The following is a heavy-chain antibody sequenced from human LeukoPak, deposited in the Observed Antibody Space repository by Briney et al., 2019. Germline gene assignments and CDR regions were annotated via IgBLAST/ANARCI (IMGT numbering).Heavy chain of an antibody. Sequence: ASVKVSCKASGYTFTSYYMHWVRQAPGQGLEWMGIINPSGGSTSYAQKLQGRVTMTTDTSTSTAYMELRSLRSDDTAVYYCARDGKERAVAGDFDYWGQGTLVTVSS. D-gene: IGHD6-19*01. J-gene: IGHJ4*02. CDR3: ARDGKERAVAGDFDY. V-gene: IGHV1-46*01. CDR1: GYTFTSYY. CDR2: INPSGGST.